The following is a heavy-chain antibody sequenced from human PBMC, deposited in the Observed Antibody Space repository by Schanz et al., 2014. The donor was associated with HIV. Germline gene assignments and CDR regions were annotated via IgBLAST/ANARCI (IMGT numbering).Heavy chain of an antibody. J-gene: IGHJ5*02. CDR1: GGTFSNYA. D-gene: IGHD3-10*01. Sequence: QVQLVQSGAEVKMPGSSVKVSCKASGGTFSNYAMTWVRQAPGQGLEWMAGIIPIIGTADYAQKFQGRVTITADESTSTAYMELSSLRSEDTAVYYCAAEFLPRITVSRGNWFDPWGQGTLVTVSS. CDR3: AAEFLPRITVSRGNWFDP. CDR2: IIPIIGTA. V-gene: IGHV1-69*01.